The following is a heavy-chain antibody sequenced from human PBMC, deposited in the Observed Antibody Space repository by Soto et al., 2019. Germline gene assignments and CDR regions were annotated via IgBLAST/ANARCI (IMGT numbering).Heavy chain of an antibody. CDR1: GGTFSSYA. CDR3: ARSLLLPTVTRTYYYYYYGMDV. D-gene: IGHD4-4*01. V-gene: IGHV1-69*06. J-gene: IGHJ6*02. CDR2: IIPIFGTA. Sequence: GASVKVSCKASGGTFSSYAISWVRQAPGQGLEWMGGIIPIFGTANYAQKFQGRVTITADKSTSTAYMELSSLRSEDTAVYYCARSLLLPTVTRTYYYYYYGMDVWGQGTTVTVSS.